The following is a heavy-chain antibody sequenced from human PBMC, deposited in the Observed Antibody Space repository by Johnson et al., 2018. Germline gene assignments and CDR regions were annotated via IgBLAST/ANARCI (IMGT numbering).Heavy chain of an antibody. Sequence: EVQLVESGGGLVQPGGSLRLSCAASGFTFSSYAMSWVRQAPGKGLEWVSAISGSGGSTYYADSVKGRLTISRANSKNTLYLQMNSLRAEDMAVCSCAKDVYSSGWFNFQRWGQGTLVTVSS. CDR2: ISGSGGST. V-gene: IGHV3-23*04. CDR3: AKDVYSSGWFNFQR. CDR1: GFTFSSYA. D-gene: IGHD6-19*01. J-gene: IGHJ1*01.